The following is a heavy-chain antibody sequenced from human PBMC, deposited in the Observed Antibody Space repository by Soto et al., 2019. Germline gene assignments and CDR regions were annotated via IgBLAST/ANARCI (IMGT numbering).Heavy chain of an antibody. V-gene: IGHV3-21*01. CDR1: GFTFSSYS. Sequence: GGSLRLSCAASGFTFSSYSMNWVRQAPGKGLEWVSSISSSSSYIYYADSVKGRFTISRDNAKNSLCLQMNSLRAEDTAVYYCAREKLRFLEWDAFDIWGQGTMVTVSS. CDR3: AREKLRFLEWDAFDI. D-gene: IGHD3-3*01. J-gene: IGHJ3*02. CDR2: ISSSSSYI.